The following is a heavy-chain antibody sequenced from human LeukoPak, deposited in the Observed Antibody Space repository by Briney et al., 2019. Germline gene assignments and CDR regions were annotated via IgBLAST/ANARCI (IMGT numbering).Heavy chain of an antibody. Sequence: GGSLRLSCAASGFTVSSNYVSWVRQAPGKGLEWVSVIYSGGSTYYADSVKGRFTISRDNSKNTLYLQMNSLRAEDTAVYYCARGPPMRDYVWGSYPAGYYGMDVWGQGTTVTVSS. J-gene: IGHJ6*02. CDR1: GFTVSSNY. CDR2: IYSGGST. V-gene: IGHV3-53*01. D-gene: IGHD3-16*02. CDR3: ARGPPMRDYVWGSYPAGYYGMDV.